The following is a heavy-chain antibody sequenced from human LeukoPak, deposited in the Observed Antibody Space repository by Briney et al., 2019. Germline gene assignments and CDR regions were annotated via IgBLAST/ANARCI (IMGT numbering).Heavy chain of an antibody. J-gene: IGHJ5*02. CDR2: IYPVDSDT. CDR1: GYNIATYW. V-gene: IGHV5-51*01. CDR3: ARAAAGTANWFDP. D-gene: IGHD6-13*01. Sequence: GESLKISCKGSGYNIATYWIGWVRQMPGKGLEWMGIIYPVDSDTRYSPSFQGQVTISADKSISTAYLQWSSLKASDTAMYYCARAAAGTANWFDPWGQGTLVTVSS.